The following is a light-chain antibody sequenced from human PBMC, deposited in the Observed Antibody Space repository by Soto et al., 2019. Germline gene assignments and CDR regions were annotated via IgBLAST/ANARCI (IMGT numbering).Light chain of an antibody. CDR1: SSNIGSNS. CDR2: RNN. V-gene: IGLV1-44*01. Sequence: QSVLTQPPSASGTPGQRVTISCSGSSSNIGSNSVNWYRQLPGTAPKPLIYRNNQRPSGVPDRFSGSKSGTSASLAISGLQSEDEADYYCAAWDDSLDGGVFGGGTKLTVL. CDR3: AAWDDSLDGGV. J-gene: IGLJ3*02.